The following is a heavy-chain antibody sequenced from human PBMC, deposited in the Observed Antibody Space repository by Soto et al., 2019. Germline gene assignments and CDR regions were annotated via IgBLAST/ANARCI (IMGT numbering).Heavy chain of an antibody. V-gene: IGHV3-48*01. Sequence: EVQLVESGGGLVQPGGSLRLSCVASGFTFSSYSMHWVRQAPGKGLEWVSYISPSSSSIYYADSVKGRFTISRDNAKNSLYLQMNSLRAEDTAVYYCARVAYYYDSSGYFYWGQGTLVTVSS. J-gene: IGHJ4*02. CDR2: ISPSSSSI. CDR1: GFTFSSYS. D-gene: IGHD3-22*01. CDR3: ARVAYYYDSSGYFY.